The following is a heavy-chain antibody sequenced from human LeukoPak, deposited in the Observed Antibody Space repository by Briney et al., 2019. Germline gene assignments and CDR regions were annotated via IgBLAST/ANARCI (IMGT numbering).Heavy chain of an antibody. D-gene: IGHD2-2*01. CDR3: ARDRGRSGQLLISWFDP. J-gene: IGHJ5*02. Sequence: GASVKVSCKASGYTFTGYYMHWVRQAPGQGLEWMGWINPNSGGTNYAQKFRGRVTMTRDTPISTAYMELSRLRSDDTAVYYCARDRGRSGQLLISWFDPWGQGTLVTVSS. CDR2: INPNSGGT. V-gene: IGHV1-2*02. CDR1: GYTFTGYY.